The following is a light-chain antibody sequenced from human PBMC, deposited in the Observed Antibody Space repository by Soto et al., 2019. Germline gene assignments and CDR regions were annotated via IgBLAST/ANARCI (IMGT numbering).Light chain of an antibody. CDR3: EQYGSSPRT. J-gene: IGKJ1*01. CDR1: QSVSSNY. CDR2: GIS. Sequence: EVVLTQSPGTLSLSPGERATLSCRASQSVSSNYFAWYQQKPGQAPRLLIYGISRRATGIPDRFSGSGSGTDFTLTISRLEPEDFEVYYCEQYGSSPRTLGQGTKVDIK. V-gene: IGKV3-20*01.